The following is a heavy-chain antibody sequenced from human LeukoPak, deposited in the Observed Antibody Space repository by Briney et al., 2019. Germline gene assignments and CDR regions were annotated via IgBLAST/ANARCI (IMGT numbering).Heavy chain of an antibody. V-gene: IGHV3-23*01. Sequence: GGSLRLSCAASGFTFSSYAMSWVRQAPGKGLEWVSGISGSAGSTYYADSVKGRFTISRENSKNTLYLQMNSLRAEDTAVYYCAKALQSMIFGVVIQYFDYWGQGTLVTASS. D-gene: IGHD3/OR15-3a*01. CDR3: AKALQSMIFGVVIQYFDY. CDR1: GFTFSSYA. CDR2: ISGSAGST. J-gene: IGHJ4*02.